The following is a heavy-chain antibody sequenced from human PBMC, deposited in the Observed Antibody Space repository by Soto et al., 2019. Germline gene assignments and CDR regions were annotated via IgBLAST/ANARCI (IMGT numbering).Heavy chain of an antibody. CDR2: IWYDGSNK. V-gene: IGHV3-33*01. CDR1: GFTFSSYG. Sequence: QVQLVESGGGVVQPGRSLRLSCAASGFTFSSYGMHWVRQAPGKGLEWVAVIWYDGSNKYYADSVKGRFTISRDKSKNTLYLQMNSRRAEDTAVYYCARDGQFVVVTDIPYYGMDVWGQGTTVTVSS. CDR3: ARDGQFVVVTDIPYYGMDV. J-gene: IGHJ6*02. D-gene: IGHD2-21*02.